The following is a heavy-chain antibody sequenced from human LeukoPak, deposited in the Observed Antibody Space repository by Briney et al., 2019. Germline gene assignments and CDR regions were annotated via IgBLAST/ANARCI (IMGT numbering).Heavy chain of an antibody. CDR3: ARLNLGPQLEYYFDY. V-gene: IGHV4-4*07. Sequence: SETLSLTCTVSGGSISSYYWSWIRQPAGKGLEWIGRIYTSGSTNYNPSLKSRVTMSVDTSKNQFSLKLSSVTAADTAVYYCARLNLGPQLEYYFDYWGQGTLVTVSS. D-gene: IGHD6-13*01. CDR2: IYTSGST. J-gene: IGHJ4*02. CDR1: GGSISSYY.